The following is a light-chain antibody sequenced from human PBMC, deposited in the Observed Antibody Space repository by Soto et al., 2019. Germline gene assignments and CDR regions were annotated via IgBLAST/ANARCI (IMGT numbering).Light chain of an antibody. J-gene: IGLJ1*01. V-gene: IGLV2-14*03. Sequence: HSALTHAAAVAGTSRQSLTISCTGTSGDVGAYNFVSWYQQHPGKAPKLIVYHVSDRPSGFSSRFSGSKSGNSASLTISGLQAEDEADYYCSSYTTNSTYVFGTGTKVTVL. CDR3: SSYTTNSTYV. CDR2: HVS. CDR1: SGDVGAYNF.